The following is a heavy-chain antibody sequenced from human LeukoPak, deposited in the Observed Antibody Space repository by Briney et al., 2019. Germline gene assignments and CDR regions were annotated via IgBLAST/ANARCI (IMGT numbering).Heavy chain of an antibody. Sequence: GGSLRLSCAASGFTFSSYSMNWVRQAPGKGLEWVSSISSSSSYIYYADSVKGRFTISRDNAKNSLYLQMNSLRAEDTAVYYCARSTVTTSWYFDLWGRGTLVTVPS. CDR1: GFTFSSYS. CDR2: ISSSSSYI. CDR3: ARSTVTTSWYFDL. V-gene: IGHV3-21*01. D-gene: IGHD4-17*01. J-gene: IGHJ2*01.